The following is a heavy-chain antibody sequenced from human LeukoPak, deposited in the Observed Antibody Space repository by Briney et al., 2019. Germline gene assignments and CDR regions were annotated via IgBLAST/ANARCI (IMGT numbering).Heavy chain of an antibody. D-gene: IGHD2-21*01. J-gene: IGHJ4*02. CDR1: GFTFSSYA. Sequence: GGSLRLSCAASGFTFSSYAMSWVRQAPGKGLEWVSAISGSGGSTYYADSVKGRFTISRDNSKNTLYLQMNSLRAEDTAVYYCARDFFPVVDSTWYEIGYWGQGTLVTVSS. V-gene: IGHV3-23*01. CDR2: ISGSGGST. CDR3: ARDFFPVVDSTWYEIGY.